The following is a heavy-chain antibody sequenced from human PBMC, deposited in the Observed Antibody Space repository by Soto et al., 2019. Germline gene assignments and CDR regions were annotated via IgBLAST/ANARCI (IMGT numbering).Heavy chain of an antibody. V-gene: IGHV1-2*04. CDR3: ARDLGSSGYYGMDV. Sequence: QVQLVQSGAEVKKPGASVKVSCKASGYTFTGYYMHWVRQAPGQGLEWMGWINPNSGGTNYAQKFQAWVTMTRDTASSTAYMELSRLRTDDRAVYYCARDLGSSGYYGMDVWGQGTRVTGSS. D-gene: IGHD6-6*01. J-gene: IGHJ6*02. CDR1: GYTFTGYY. CDR2: INPNSGGT.